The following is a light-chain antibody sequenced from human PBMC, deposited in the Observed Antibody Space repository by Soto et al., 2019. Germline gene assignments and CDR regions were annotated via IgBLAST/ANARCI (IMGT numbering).Light chain of an antibody. J-gene: IGKJ5*01. CDR1: QSGSSN. CDR3: QQYNNWPPIT. Sequence: EIVMTQSTVTLSVSAVERATLSCRASQSGSSNLAWYQQKPGQAPRLLIYAASTRATGVPARFSGSGSGTEFTLTISSLQSEDFAVYYCQQYNNWPPITFGQGTRLDI. CDR2: AAS. V-gene: IGKV3-15*01.